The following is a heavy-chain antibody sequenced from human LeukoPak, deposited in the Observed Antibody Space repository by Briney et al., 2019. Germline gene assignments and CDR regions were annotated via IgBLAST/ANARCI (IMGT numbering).Heavy chain of an antibody. J-gene: IGHJ5*02. D-gene: IGHD3-22*01. CDR3: AHTRRTDSSGLLDCFDP. V-gene: IGHV2-5*02. Sequence: SGPTLANPPQTLTLTCNFSGFSLSTRGAGVGWIRQPPGKVLEWLELLYWDNENRYSPSLKRGLTSTKNTSKNQVVLTMTNMHPADTATDYCAHTRRTDSSGLLDCFDPWGQGTLVTVSS. CDR2: LYWDNEN. CDR1: GFSLSTRGAG.